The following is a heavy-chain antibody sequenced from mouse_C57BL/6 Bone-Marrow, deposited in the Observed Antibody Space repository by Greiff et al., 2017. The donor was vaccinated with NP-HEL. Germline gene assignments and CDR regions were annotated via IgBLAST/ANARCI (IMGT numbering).Heavy chain of an antibody. CDR3: AIDYYGSSYGFAY. J-gene: IGHJ3*01. D-gene: IGHD1-1*01. V-gene: IGHV1-74*01. CDR2: IHPSDSDT. Sequence: VPLLQPGADLVQPGASVKVSCKASGFTFTSSWMPWVKQRPGQGLEWIGRIHPSDSDTNYNQKFKGKATLTVDKSSSTAYMQLSSLTSEDSAVYYCAIDYYGSSYGFAYWGQGTLVTVSA. CDR1: GFTFTSSW.